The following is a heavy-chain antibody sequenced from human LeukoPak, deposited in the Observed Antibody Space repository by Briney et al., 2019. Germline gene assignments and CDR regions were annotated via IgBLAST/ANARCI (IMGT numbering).Heavy chain of an antibody. CDR3: ARDAPPGIAVAGINY. CDR2: IYTSGTT. V-gene: IGHV4-4*07. CDR1: GGSFSTYY. Sequence: SETLSLTCTVSGGSFSTYYWSWIRQPAGKGLEWIGHIYTSGTTNYNPSLKSRVTMSIDTSKNQFSLKLSSVTAADTAIYYCARDAPPGIAVAGINYWGQGTLVTVSS. D-gene: IGHD6-19*01. J-gene: IGHJ4*02.